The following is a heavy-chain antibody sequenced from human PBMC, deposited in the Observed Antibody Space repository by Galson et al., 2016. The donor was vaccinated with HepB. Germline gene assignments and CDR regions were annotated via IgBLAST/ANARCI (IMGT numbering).Heavy chain of an antibody. CDR2: IYASGIA. CDR1: GGTISSYDLY. V-gene: IGHV4-61*02. J-gene: IGHJ4*02. CDR3: AREFTY. Sequence: TLSLTCSFSGGTISSYDLYWSWIRQPAGKGLEWIGRIYASGIAHYNPSLKSRVSMSIDTSKDQVSLKLTSVTAADPAVYYCAREFTYWGPGTLVTVSS.